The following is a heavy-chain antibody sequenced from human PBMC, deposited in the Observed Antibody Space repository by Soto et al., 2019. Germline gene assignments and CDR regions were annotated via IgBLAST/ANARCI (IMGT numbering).Heavy chain of an antibody. CDR2: ITYDGSIQ. CDR1: RFTFSNYG. D-gene: IGHD4-17*01. CDR3: AKASLATTVGSYNYYYYGMDV. V-gene: IGHV3-30*18. J-gene: IGHJ6*02. Sequence: PGGSLRLSCEASRFTFSNYGMFWVRQSPDKGLEWVAVITYDGSIQYYADSVKGRFTISRDNSKNTLFLQMNTLRAEDTAVYYCAKASLATTVGSYNYYYYGMDVWGQGTTVTVSS.